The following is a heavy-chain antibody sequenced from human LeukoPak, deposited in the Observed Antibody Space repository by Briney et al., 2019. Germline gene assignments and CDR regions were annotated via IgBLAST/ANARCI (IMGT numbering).Heavy chain of an antibody. CDR3: ARWHMNSQDV. J-gene: IGHJ6*02. V-gene: IGHV4-4*07. CDR2: IYVGGST. D-gene: IGHD4-23*01. Sequence: SETLSLTCTVSDGSISYYYWSWIRQPAGKGLEWIGRIYVGGSTNYSPSLKSRVSMSLDKSKNRLSLKLISVSAADTAVYYCARWHMNSQDVWGRGTAVTVS. CDR1: DGSISYYY.